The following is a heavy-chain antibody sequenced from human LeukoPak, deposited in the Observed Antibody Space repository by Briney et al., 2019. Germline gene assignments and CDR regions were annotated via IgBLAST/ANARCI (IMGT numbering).Heavy chain of an antibody. D-gene: IGHD6-6*01. Sequence: ASVKVSCKASGYTFTSYGISWVRQAPGQGLEWMGWINAYNGNTNYAQKLQGRVTMTEDTSTDTAYMELSSLRSEDTAVYYCARVDSTSPHELDYWGQGTLVTVSS. CDR1: GYTFTSYG. J-gene: IGHJ4*02. CDR3: ARVDSTSPHELDY. CDR2: INAYNGNT. V-gene: IGHV1-18*01.